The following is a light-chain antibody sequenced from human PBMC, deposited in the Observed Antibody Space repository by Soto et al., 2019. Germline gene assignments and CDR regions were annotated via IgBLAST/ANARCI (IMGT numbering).Light chain of an antibody. CDR2: GNT. J-gene: IGLJ3*02. V-gene: IGLV1-40*01. CDR3: QCYDSSLNSLGV. Sequence: QSVLTQPPSVSGAPGQTVTISCTGNRSNIGAGYDLHWYQQLPGTAPKLLIFGNTNRPAGVPDRFSGSKSGTSASLTITGLQAEDEAEYYCQCYDSSLNSLGVFGGGTKLTVL. CDR1: RSNIGAGYD.